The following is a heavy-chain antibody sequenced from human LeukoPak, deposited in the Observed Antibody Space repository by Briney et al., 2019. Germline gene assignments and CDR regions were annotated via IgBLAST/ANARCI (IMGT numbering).Heavy chain of an antibody. CDR3: ARDYCSSTSCLFDY. D-gene: IGHD2-2*01. CDR2: INPNSGGT. CDR1: GYTFTGYY. J-gene: IGHJ4*02. V-gene: IGHV1-2*04. Sequence: ASVKVSCKASGYTFTGYYMHWVRQAPGQGLEWMGWINPNSGGTNYAQKFQGWVTMTRDTSISTAYVELSRLRSDDTAVCYCARDYCSSTSCLFDYWGQGTLVTVSS.